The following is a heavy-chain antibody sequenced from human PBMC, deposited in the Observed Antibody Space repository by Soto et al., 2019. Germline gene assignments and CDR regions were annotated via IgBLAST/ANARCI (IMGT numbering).Heavy chain of an antibody. CDR1: GVVFRNHW. CDR2: INQDGSGR. D-gene: IGHD5-12*01. Sequence: EVQLVESGGGLVQPGGPLRLSCAAPGVVFRNHWMSWVRRAPGKGLEWLANINQDGSGRYHADSVKGRFTISRDNAENSLFLQMNGLRVEDTAVYYCAAIDHGSESWGQGTLVTVSS. CDR3: AAIDHGSES. J-gene: IGHJ5*02. V-gene: IGHV3-7*01.